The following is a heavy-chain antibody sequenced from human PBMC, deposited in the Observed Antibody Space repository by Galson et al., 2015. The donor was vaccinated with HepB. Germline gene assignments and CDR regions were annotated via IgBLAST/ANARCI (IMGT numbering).Heavy chain of an antibody. CDR2: INPNSGGA. J-gene: IGHJ2*01. CDR3: TREEIYDYVWGSYRRYWYFDL. CDR1: GYTFTGYY. D-gene: IGHD3-16*02. Sequence: SVKVSCKASGYTFTGYYIHWVRQAPGQGLEWMGWINPNSGGAKYAQNFQGRVTMTRDTSISTAYMDLSRLRSDDTAVYYCTREEIYDYVWGSYRRYWYFDLWGRGTLVTV. V-gene: IGHV1-2*02.